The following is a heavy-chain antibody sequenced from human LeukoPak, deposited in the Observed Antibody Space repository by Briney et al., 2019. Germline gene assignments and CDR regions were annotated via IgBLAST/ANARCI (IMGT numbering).Heavy chain of an antibody. V-gene: IGHV4-59*08. CDR2: ISYSGST. D-gene: IGHD6-13*01. CDR3: ARPRYHSSWYDAFDI. CDR1: GGSIRSYY. J-gene: IGHJ3*02. Sequence: KPSETLSLTCTVSGGSIRSYYWSWIRQPPGKGLEWIGYISYSGSTNYSPSLKSRVTISVDTSKNQFSLNLTSVTAADTAVYNCARPRYHSSWYDAFDIWGQGTMVTVSS.